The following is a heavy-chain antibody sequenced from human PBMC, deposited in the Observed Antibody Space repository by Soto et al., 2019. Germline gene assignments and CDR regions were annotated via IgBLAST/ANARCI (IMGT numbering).Heavy chain of an antibody. J-gene: IGHJ2*01. CDR3: AKRTTGWYFDL. D-gene: IGHD1-1*01. V-gene: IGHV3-23*01. CDR1: GFTFSSYA. Sequence: EVQLLESGGGLVQPGGSLRLSCAASGFTFSSYAMNWVRQAPGKGLEWVSVISGSGGSTYYADSVKGRFTISRDNSKNTLYTQMNSLRAEDTAVYYCAKRTTGWYFDLWGRGTLVTVSS. CDR2: ISGSGGST.